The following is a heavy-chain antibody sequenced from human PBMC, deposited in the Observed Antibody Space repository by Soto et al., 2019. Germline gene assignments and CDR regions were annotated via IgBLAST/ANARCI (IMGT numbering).Heavy chain of an antibody. V-gene: IGHV5-10-1*04. Sequence: PGESLKISCKGPGYSFAGYWITWVRQKPGKGLEWMGRIDPSDSQTYYSPSFQGQVTISADKSISTAYLQWSSLKASDTAMYYCARGGRDGYNYFWGQATLVTVSS. CDR1: GYSFAGYW. D-gene: IGHD5-12*01. J-gene: IGHJ4*02. CDR3: ARGGRDGYNYF. CDR2: IDPSDSQT.